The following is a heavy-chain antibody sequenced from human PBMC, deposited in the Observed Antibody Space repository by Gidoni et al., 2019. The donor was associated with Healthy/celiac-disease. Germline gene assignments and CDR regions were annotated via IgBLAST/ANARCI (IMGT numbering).Heavy chain of an antibody. CDR1: GFTFDDYA. CDR3: AKDMGIYYDSSGYYYGGVFDY. Sequence: EVQLVESGGGLVQPGRSLRLPCAASGFTFDDYAMHLVRKAQGKGLEWVSGISWNSGSIGYADSVKGRFTISRDNDKNSLYLQMNSLRAEDTALYYCAKDMGIYYDSSGYYYGGVFDYWGQGTLVTVSS. J-gene: IGHJ4*02. V-gene: IGHV3-9*01. CDR2: ISWNSGSI. D-gene: IGHD3-22*01.